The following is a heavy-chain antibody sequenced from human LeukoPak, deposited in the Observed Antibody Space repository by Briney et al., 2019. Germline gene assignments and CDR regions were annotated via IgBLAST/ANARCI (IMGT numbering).Heavy chain of an antibody. J-gene: IGHJ4*02. Sequence: KPGGSLRLSCAASGFTFSSYSMNWVRQAPGKGLEWVSSISSSSSYIYYADSVKGRFTISRDNAKNSLYLQMNSLRAEDTAVCYCARGLVPYSSSPDYWGQGTLVTVSS. V-gene: IGHV3-21*01. CDR3: ARGLVPYSSSPDY. D-gene: IGHD6-13*01. CDR1: GFTFSSYS. CDR2: ISSSSSYI.